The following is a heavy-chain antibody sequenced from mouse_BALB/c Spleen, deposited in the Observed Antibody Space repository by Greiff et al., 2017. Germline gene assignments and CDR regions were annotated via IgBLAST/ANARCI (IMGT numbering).Heavy chain of an antibody. CDR2: IYPGGGYT. J-gene: IGHJ1*01. CDR3: ARDFGYGYYWYFDV. V-gene: IGHV1-63*02. CDR1: GYTFTNYW. Sequence: VQLQQSGAELVRPGTSVKISCKASGYTFTNYWLGWVKQRPGHGLEWIGDIYPGGGYTNYNEKFKGKATLTADTSSSTAYMQLSSLTSEDSAVYFCARDFGYGYYWYFDVWGAGTTVTVSS. D-gene: IGHD2-2*01.